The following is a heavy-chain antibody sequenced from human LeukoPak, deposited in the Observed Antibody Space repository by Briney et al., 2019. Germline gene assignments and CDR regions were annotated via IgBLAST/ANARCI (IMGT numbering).Heavy chain of an antibody. CDR3: ARDRDYYDSGAYYDGLDI. V-gene: IGHV3-11*01. CDR2: ISSSGNAI. J-gene: IGHJ3*02. CDR1: GFTFSDYY. D-gene: IGHD3-22*01. Sequence: RGSLRLSCAASGFTFSDYYMNWIRQAPGKGLEWVSYISSSGNAIYCADSLKGRFTISRDNARNSLYLQMNSLRVEDTAVCYCARDRDYYDSGAYYDGLDIWGQGTRVTVSS.